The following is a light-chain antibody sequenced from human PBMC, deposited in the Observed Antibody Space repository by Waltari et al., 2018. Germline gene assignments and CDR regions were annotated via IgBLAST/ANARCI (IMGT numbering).Light chain of an antibody. Sequence: EIVMTQSPESLAVSLGARATINCRSGQSVLSSSNNKNYLAWYQQKLGQPPKLLIYWASTRESGVPDRFNGSGSGTDFTLTISSLQAEDVAVYYCQQYYSTPYTFGQGTKLEIK. CDR3: QQYYSTPYT. J-gene: IGKJ2*01. CDR2: WAS. CDR1: QSVLSSSNNKNY. V-gene: IGKV4-1*01.